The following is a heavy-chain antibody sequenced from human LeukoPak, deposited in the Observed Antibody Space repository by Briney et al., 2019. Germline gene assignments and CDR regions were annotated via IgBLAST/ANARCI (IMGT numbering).Heavy chain of an antibody. CDR3: ARVCGAPASYHYGVDV. CDR2: MHHSGRT. Sequence: SQTLSLTCNVSGASITSESYFWSWMRQHPGKGLEWIGYMHHSGRTYYNASLKSRVTISVDTSKSQCSLQVLSVTAADPALYYCARVCGAPASYHYGVDVLGQGSTVTVPS. D-gene: IGHD2-21*01. J-gene: IGHJ6*02. CDR1: GASITSESYF. V-gene: IGHV4-31*03.